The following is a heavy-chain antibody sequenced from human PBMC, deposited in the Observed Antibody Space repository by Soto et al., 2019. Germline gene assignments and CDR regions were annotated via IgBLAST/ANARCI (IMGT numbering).Heavy chain of an antibody. CDR3: AGEYCSWGSCPIYYGMDV. CDR2: INAGNGNT. D-gene: IGHD2-15*01. Sequence: QVQLVQSGAEVKKPGASVKVSCKASGYTFTSYAMHWVRQAPGQRLEWMGWINAGNGNTKYSQKFQGRVTITRDTSASTAHLELSRLRYEETAGYYCAGEYCSWGSCPIYYGMDVWGPGTKVTVSS. V-gene: IGHV1-3*01. CDR1: GYTFTSYA. J-gene: IGHJ6*02.